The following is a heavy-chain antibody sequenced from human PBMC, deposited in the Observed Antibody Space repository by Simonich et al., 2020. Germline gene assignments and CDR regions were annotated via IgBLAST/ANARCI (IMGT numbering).Heavy chain of an antibody. J-gene: IGHJ3*02. Sequence: QVQLVESGGGVVQPGRSLRLSCAASGFTFISYAMHWVRQAAGNGREGVAVISYDESNKYYADSVKGRFTISRDNSKNTLYLQMNSLRAEDTAVYYCAREGAGNDAFDIWGQGTMVTVSS. D-gene: IGHD1-26*01. CDR1: GFTFISYA. V-gene: IGHV3-30*07. CDR3: AREGAGNDAFDI. CDR2: ISYDESNK.